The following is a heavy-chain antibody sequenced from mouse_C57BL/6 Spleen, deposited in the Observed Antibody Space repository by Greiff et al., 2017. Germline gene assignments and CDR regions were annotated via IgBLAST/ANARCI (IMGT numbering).Heavy chain of an antibody. J-gene: IGHJ4*01. CDR3: ARHYGYGGDAMDY. CDR2: IAPSDSYT. Sequence: QVQLQQPGAELVMPGASVKLSCKASGYTFTSYWMHWVKQRPGQGLEWIGEIAPSDSYTNYNQKFKGKSTLTVDKSSSTAYMQLSSLTSEYSAVYYCARHYGYGGDAMDYWGQGTSVTVSS. V-gene: IGHV1-69*01. CDR1: GYTFTSYW. D-gene: IGHD2-2*01.